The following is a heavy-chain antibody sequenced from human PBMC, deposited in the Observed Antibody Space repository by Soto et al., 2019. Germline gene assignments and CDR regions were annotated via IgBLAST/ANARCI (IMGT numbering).Heavy chain of an antibody. Sequence: SETLSLTCTVSGGSISSGGYYWSWIRQHPGKGLEWIGYIYYSGSTYYNPSLKSRVTISVDTSKNQFSLKLSSVTAADTAVYYCASERYYDFWSGSGVFDYWGQGTLVTVS. CDR3: ASERYYDFWSGSGVFDY. J-gene: IGHJ4*02. CDR1: GGSISSGGYY. V-gene: IGHV4-31*03. D-gene: IGHD3-3*01. CDR2: IYYSGST.